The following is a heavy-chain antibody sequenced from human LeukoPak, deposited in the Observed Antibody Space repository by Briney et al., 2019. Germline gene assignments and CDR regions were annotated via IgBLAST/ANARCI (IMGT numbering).Heavy chain of an antibody. V-gene: IGHV3-30-3*01. CDR1: GFTFSDYA. J-gene: IGHJ4*02. CDR3: VREWGPRGYSYVQKFDY. CDR2: ISHDGTNK. Sequence: PGGSLRLSCAASGFTFSDYAMHWVGQAPGKGLEWVAVISHDGTNKYYADSVKGRFTISRDNSKHIVYLHMNSLRAEDTALYYCVREWGPRGYSYVQKFDYWGQGTLVTVSS. D-gene: IGHD5-18*01.